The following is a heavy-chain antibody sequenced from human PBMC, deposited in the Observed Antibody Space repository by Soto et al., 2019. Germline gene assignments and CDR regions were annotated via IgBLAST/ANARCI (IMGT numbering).Heavy chain of an antibody. CDR1: GGTISSGDYY. Sequence: PSETLSLTCTVSGGTISSGDYYWSWIRQHPGKGLEWIGHFYYSGSTYYNPSLKSRVTISADTSKNQFSLKLSSVTAADTAVYYCARATIVLVPAAMVSHWFDPWGQGTLVTVSS. CDR3: ARATIVLVPAAMVSHWFDP. D-gene: IGHD2-2*01. CDR2: FYYSGST. J-gene: IGHJ5*02. V-gene: IGHV4-30-4*08.